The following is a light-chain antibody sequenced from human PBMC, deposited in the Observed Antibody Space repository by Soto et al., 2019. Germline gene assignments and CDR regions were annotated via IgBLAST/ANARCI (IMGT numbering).Light chain of an antibody. J-gene: IGLJ2*01. CDR1: SSDAGGYNY. Sequence: QAVVTQPASVSGSPGQSITISCTGTSSDAGGYNYVSWYQQHPGKAPKLMIYDVSNRPSGVSNRFSGSKSGNTASLTISGLQAEDEADYYCSSYTSSSTRVFGGGTKLTVL. CDR3: SSYTSSSTRV. CDR2: DVS. V-gene: IGLV2-14*01.